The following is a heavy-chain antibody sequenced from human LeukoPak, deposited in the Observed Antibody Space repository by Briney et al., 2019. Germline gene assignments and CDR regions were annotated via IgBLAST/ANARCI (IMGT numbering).Heavy chain of an antibody. J-gene: IGHJ3*02. D-gene: IGHD5-18*01. CDR1: GFNFSIYS. CDR2: ISSSSSTI. CDR3: ASERYSYGYEERHAFDI. V-gene: IGHV3-48*04. Sequence: GGSLRLSCAASGFNFSIYSMNWVRQAPGKGLEWVSYISSSSSTIYYADSVKGRFTISRDNAKNSLYLQMNSLRAEDTAVYYCASERYSYGYEERHAFDIWGQGTMVTVSS.